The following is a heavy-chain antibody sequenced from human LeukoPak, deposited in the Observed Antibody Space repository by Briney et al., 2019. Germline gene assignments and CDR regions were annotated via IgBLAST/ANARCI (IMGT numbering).Heavy chain of an antibody. V-gene: IGHV3-7*01. Sequence: PGGSLRLSCAASGFSFSGSWMNWVRQAPGKGLEWVANINPDGSQKRFVDSVMGRFTMSRDNAKNSLYLQMNSLRSEDTAVFYCAAWTDRGYNFWGQGTLVTVS. CDR3: AAWTDRGYNF. CDR1: GFSFSGSW. CDR2: INPDGSQK. D-gene: IGHD5-24*01. J-gene: IGHJ4*02.